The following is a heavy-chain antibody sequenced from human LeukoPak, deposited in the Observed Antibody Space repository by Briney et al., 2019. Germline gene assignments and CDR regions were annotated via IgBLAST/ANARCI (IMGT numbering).Heavy chain of an antibody. D-gene: IGHD1-26*01. CDR2: IRYDGSNK. CDR3: ARVIVGATGSDY. V-gene: IGHV3-30*02. J-gene: IGHJ4*02. Sequence: GGSLRLSCAASGFTFSSYWMSWVRQAPGKGLEWVAFIRYDGSNKYYADSVKGRFTISRDNSKNTLYLQMNSLRAEDTAVYYCARVIVGATGSDYWGQGTLVTVSS. CDR1: GFTFSSYW.